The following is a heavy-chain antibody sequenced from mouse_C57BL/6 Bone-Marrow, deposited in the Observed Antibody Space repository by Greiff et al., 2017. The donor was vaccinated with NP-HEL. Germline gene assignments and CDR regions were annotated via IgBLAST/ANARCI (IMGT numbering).Heavy chain of an antibody. J-gene: IGHJ3*01. V-gene: IGHV1-42*01. CDR1: GYSFTGYY. CDR3: ARAGN. CDR2: INPSTGGT. Sequence: EVKLMESGPELVKPGASVKISCKASGYSFTGYYMNWVKQSPEKSLEWIGEINPSTGGTTYNQKFKAKATLTVDKSSSTAYMQLKSLTSEDSAVYYCARAGNWGQGTLVTVSA.